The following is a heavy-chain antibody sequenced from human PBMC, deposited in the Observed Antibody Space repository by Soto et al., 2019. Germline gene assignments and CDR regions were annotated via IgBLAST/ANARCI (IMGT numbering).Heavy chain of an antibody. CDR1: GYTFTGYY. Sequence: QVPLVQSGAEVKKPGASVKVSCKASGYTFTGYYMHWVRQAPGQGLEWMGWINPNSGDPNSAQKFQGRVTMTRDTSFSTAYMELSNLRSDDTAVYYCARTGTILYYYYGMDVWGQGTTVTVSS. V-gene: IGHV1-2*02. CDR2: INPNSGDP. J-gene: IGHJ6*02. CDR3: ARTGTILYYYYGMDV. D-gene: IGHD1-1*01.